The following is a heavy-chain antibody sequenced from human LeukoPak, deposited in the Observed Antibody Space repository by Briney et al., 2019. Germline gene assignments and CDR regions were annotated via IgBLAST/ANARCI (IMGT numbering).Heavy chain of an antibody. CDR3: ARGSRFLEP. Sequence: SETLSLTCTVSGGSISSGGYYWSWIRQPPGKGLEWIGYIYHSGSTYYNPSLKSRVTISVDRSKNQFSLKLSSVTAADTAVYYCARGSRFLEPWGQGTLVTVSS. CDR2: IYHSGST. CDR1: GGSISSGGYY. J-gene: IGHJ5*02. V-gene: IGHV4-30-2*01. D-gene: IGHD3-3*01.